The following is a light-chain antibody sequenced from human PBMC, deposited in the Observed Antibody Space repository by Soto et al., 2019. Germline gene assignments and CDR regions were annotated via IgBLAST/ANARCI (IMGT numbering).Light chain of an antibody. J-gene: IGLJ1*01. CDR3: SSYTSSRTREGV. V-gene: IGLV2-14*01. CDR1: SSDVGGYNY. CDR2: DVS. Sequence: QSVLTQPASVSGSPGQSITISCTGTSSDVGGYNYVSWYQQHPGKAPKLMIYDVSSRPSGVSNRFSGSKSGNTASLTISGLQAEDEADYYCSSYTSSRTREGVFATGTKVTVL.